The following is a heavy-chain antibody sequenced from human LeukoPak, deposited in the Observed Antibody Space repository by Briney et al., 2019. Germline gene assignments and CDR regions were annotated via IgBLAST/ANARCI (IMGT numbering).Heavy chain of an antibody. CDR1: GASISSNNYY. D-gene: IGHD5-24*01. Sequence: SETLSLTCSVSGASISSNNYYWVWIRQPPGKGLEWIGYIYYSGNTNYNPSLKSRVTLSVDTSKNQFSLKLSSVTAADTAVYYCARHGDGYNWSPWDYWGQGTLVTVSS. CDR3: ARHGDGYNWSPWDY. CDR2: IYYSGNT. V-gene: IGHV4-61*05. J-gene: IGHJ4*02.